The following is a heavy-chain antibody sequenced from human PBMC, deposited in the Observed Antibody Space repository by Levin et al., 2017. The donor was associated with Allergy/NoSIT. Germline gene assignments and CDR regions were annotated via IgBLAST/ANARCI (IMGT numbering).Heavy chain of an antibody. V-gene: IGHV3-15*01. CDR1: GFTFSNAW. Sequence: GGSLRLSCAASGFTFSNAWMSWVRQAPGKGLEWVGRIKSKTDGGTTDYAAPVKGRFTISRDDSKNTLYLQMNSLKTEDTAVYYCTTDRYSSGWAIPPPFDYWGQGTLVTVSS. CDR3: TTDRYSSGWAIPPPFDY. J-gene: IGHJ4*02. D-gene: IGHD6-19*01. CDR2: IKSKTDGGTT.